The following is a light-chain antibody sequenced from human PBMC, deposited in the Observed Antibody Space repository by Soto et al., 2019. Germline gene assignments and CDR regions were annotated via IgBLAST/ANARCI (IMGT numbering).Light chain of an antibody. CDR3: QQSTVHSCP. V-gene: IGKV1-5*03. Sequence: TQSPSAVSASGGNRVKITCRASQKINSWLAWYQQKPGKAPKLLIYEASSLEKGVPARFGGSGSGTEFTLTISSLQPDDFATYYCQQSTVHSCPFGQRTKVDIK. J-gene: IGKJ1*01. CDR1: QKINSW. CDR2: EAS.